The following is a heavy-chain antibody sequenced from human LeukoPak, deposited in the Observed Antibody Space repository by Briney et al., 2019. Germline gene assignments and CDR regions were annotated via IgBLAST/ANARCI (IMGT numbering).Heavy chain of an antibody. V-gene: IGHV3-74*01. Sequence: GGSLRLSCAASGFTLSNYWMHWVRQAPGKGLVWASGINSHGTTTNYADSVKGRFTISRDNAKNTLYLQMNSLRAEDTAVYYCAKEARYYYDSSGFPNWGQGILVTVSS. J-gene: IGHJ4*02. CDR1: GFTLSNYW. D-gene: IGHD3-22*01. CDR3: AKEARYYYDSSGFPN. CDR2: INSHGTTT.